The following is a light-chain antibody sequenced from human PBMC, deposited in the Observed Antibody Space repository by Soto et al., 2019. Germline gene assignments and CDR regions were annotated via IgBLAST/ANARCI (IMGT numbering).Light chain of an antibody. CDR2: KAS. J-gene: IGKJ1*01. CDR1: QSISSG. Sequence: DIQMTQSRSTLSASVGDRVTITCRTSQSISSGLAWYQQKPGKAPKLLIYKASSLESGVPSRFSGSGSGTEFTLTISSLQPDAFATYYCQQYNSYSWTFGQGTKVEIK. CDR3: QQYNSYSWT. V-gene: IGKV1-5*03.